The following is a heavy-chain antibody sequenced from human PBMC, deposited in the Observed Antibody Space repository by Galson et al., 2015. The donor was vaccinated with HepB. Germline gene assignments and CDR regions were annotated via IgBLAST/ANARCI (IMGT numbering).Heavy chain of an antibody. V-gene: IGHV1-24*01. CDR2: FDPEDGET. D-gene: IGHD3-22*01. Sequence: SVKVSCKVSGYTLTELSMHWVRQAPGKGLEWMGGFDPEDGETIYAQKFQGRVTMTEDTSTDTAYMELSSLRSEDTAVYYCATDSSGYYSRGYYYYGMDVWGQGTTVTVSS. CDR3: ATDSSGYYSRGYYYYGMDV. CDR1: GYTLTELS. J-gene: IGHJ6*02.